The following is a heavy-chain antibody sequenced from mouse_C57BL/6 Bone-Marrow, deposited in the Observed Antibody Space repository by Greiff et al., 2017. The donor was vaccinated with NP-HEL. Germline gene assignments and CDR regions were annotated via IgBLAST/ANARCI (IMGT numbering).Heavy chain of an antibody. CDR2: IWGVGST. CDR1: GFSLTSYG. Sequence: VKLVESGPGLVAPSQSLSITCTVSGFSLTSYGVDWVRQSPGKGLEWLGVIWGVGSTNYNSALKSRLSISKDNSKSQVFLKMNSLQTDDTAMYYCARYGYDGGGAMDYWGQGTSVTVSS. CDR3: ARYGYDGGGAMDY. D-gene: IGHD2-2*01. V-gene: IGHV2-6*01. J-gene: IGHJ4*01.